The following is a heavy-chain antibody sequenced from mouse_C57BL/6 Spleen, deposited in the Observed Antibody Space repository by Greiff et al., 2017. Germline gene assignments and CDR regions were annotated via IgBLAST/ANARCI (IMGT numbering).Heavy chain of an antibody. D-gene: IGHD1-1*01. J-gene: IGHJ1*03. CDR1: GISITTGNYR. CDR3: AREVYYGSSYRYFDV. V-gene: IGHV3-5*01. Sequence: EVQLQESGPGLVKPSQTVFLTCTVTGISITTGNYRWSWIRQFPGNKLEWIGSIYYSGTITYTPSLTSRTTITRDTPKKQFFLEMNSLTAEDTATYYCAREVYYGSSYRYFDVWGTGTTVTVAS. CDR2: IYYSGTI.